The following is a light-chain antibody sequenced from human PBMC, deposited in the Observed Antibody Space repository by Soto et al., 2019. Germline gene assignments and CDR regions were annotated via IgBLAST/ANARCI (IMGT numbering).Light chain of an antibody. Sequence: DIHMTQSPSTLPASVGDRVTITCRASQSISNWLAWYQQKPGKAPKLLIYKASSLESGVPSRFSGSGSGTEFTLTISSLQPDDFATYYCQQYNSYWTWTFGQGTKVDIK. CDR2: KAS. V-gene: IGKV1-5*03. CDR1: QSISNW. J-gene: IGKJ1*01. CDR3: QQYNSYWTWT.